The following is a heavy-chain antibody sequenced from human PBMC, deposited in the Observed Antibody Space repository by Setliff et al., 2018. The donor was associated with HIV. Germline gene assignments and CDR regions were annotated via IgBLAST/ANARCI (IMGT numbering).Heavy chain of an antibody. V-gene: IGHV3-21*01. CDR2: ISSGSITI. CDR1: GFTFGGYS. Sequence: GGSLRLSCAASGFTFGGYSMSWVRQAPGKGLEWVSSISSGSITIYYADSVKGRFTISRDNAKNSLYLQMNTLRAEDTAVYYCARDILGATADAFDIWGQGTMVTVSS. CDR3: ARDILGATADAFDI. D-gene: IGHD1-26*01. J-gene: IGHJ3*02.